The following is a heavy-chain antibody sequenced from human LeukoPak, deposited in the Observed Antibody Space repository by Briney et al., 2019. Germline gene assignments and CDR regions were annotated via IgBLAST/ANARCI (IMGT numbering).Heavy chain of an antibody. V-gene: IGHV3-7*05. CDR1: GFTFSDYW. CDR2: IKQDGSEK. J-gene: IGHJ4*02. D-gene: IGHD1-26*01. Sequence: GGSLRLSCAASGFTFSDYWMNWVRQAPGKGLEWVASIKQDGSEKYYVDSVKGRFTISRDNAKNSLYLQMNSLRAEDTAVYYCARDGTSIVGSLDYWGPGTLVSVSS. CDR3: ARDGTSIVGSLDY.